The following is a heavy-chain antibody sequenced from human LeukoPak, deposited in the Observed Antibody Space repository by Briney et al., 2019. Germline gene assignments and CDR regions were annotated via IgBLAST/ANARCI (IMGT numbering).Heavy chain of an antibody. CDR3: AKGDSKVRGVIDY. CDR2: ISGSGGST. CDR1: GFTFSSYG. Sequence: GGTLRLSCAASGFTFSSYGMSWVRQAPGKGLEWVSAISGSGGSTYYADSVKGRFTISRDNSKNTLYLQMNSLRAEDTAVYYCAKGDSKVRGVIDYWGQGTLVTVSS. D-gene: IGHD3-10*01. V-gene: IGHV3-23*01. J-gene: IGHJ4*02.